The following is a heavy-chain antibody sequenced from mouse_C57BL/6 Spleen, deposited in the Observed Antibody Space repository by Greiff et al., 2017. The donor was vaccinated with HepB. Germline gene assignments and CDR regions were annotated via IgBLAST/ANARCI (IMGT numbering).Heavy chain of an antibody. J-gene: IGHJ4*01. Sequence: QVQLQQPGAELVRPGSSVKLSCKASGYTFTSYWMHWVKQRPIQGLEWIGNIDPSDSETHYNQKFKDKATLTVDKSSSTAYMQLSSLTSEDSAVYYCARGTAHATRYYYAMDYWGQGTSVTVSS. CDR3: ARGTAHATRYYYAMDY. CDR2: IDPSDSET. V-gene: IGHV1-52*01. D-gene: IGHD3-2*02. CDR1: GYTFTSYW.